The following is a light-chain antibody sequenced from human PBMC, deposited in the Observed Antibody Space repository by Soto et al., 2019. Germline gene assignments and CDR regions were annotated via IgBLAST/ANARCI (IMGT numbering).Light chain of an antibody. J-gene: IGKJ1*01. Sequence: EIVFTHSPVTRSLSPVERAALSCRASQSVSSNLAWYQQKLGQAPRLLMYGASTRATGIPGRFSGSGSGTEFTLTISSLQSEDFAVYYCQQYNNWPRTFGQGTKVDIK. CDR3: QQYNNWPRT. CDR2: GAS. CDR1: QSVSSN. V-gene: IGKV3-15*01.